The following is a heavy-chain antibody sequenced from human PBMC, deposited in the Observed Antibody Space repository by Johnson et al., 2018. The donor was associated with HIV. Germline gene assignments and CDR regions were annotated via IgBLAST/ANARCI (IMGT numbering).Heavy chain of an antibody. CDR1: GFTFSNYG. V-gene: IGHV3-NL1*01. Sequence: QMQLVESGGGVVQPGRSLRLSCAASGFTFSNYGMHWVRQAPGKGLEWVSVIYSGGSTYDADSVKGRFTISRDNSKNMLYLQMNSLRAEDTAVYYCATDSISGVYDAFDIWGQGTMVTVSS. D-gene: IGHD6-13*01. CDR2: IYSGGST. J-gene: IGHJ3*02. CDR3: ATDSISGVYDAFDI.